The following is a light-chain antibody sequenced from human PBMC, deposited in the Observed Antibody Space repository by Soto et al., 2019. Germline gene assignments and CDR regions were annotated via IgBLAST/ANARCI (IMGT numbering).Light chain of an antibody. Sequence: QSALTQPASVFGSPGQSITISCTGTSSDVGGYNFVSWYQQHPGKAPKLMIYEVSSRPSGVSNRFSGSKSGNTASLTISGLQPEDEADYYCSSYTPSSTLVFGTGTKVTVL. V-gene: IGLV2-14*03. CDR2: EVS. CDR3: SSYTPSSTLV. J-gene: IGLJ1*01. CDR1: SSDVGGYNF.